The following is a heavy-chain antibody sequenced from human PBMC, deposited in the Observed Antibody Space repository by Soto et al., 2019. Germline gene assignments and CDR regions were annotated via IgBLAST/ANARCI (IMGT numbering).Heavy chain of an antibody. J-gene: IGHJ4*02. CDR1: GFSFSSYW. V-gene: IGHV3-7*05. CDR3: GGDGYGTLGY. CDR2: IKQDGSEK. Sequence: EVQVVESGGGLVQPGGSLRLSCAASGFSFSSYWMSWVRQAPGKGLVWVANIKQDGSEKYYVDSVKGRFTISRDNAKNSVFLQMNSLRVEDTAVYYCGGDGYGTLGYWGQGILVTVSS. D-gene: IGHD1-1*01.